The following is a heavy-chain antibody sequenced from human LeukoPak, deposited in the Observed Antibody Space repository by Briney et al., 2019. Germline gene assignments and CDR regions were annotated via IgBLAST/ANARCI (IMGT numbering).Heavy chain of an antibody. V-gene: IGHV3-74*01. CDR1: GFTFSSYW. J-gene: IGHJ6*03. CDR3: ARVARGDYYYYYMDV. D-gene: IGHD3-10*01. CDR2: INSDGSST. Sequence: TGGSLRLSCAASGFTFSSYWMHWVRQGPGKGLVWVSRINSDGSSTSYADSVRGRFTISRDNAKNTLYLQMNSLRAEDTAVYYCARVARGDYYYYYMDVWGKGTTVTVSS.